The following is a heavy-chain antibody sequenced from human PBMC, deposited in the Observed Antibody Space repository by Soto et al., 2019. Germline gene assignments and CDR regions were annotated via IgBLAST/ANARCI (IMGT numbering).Heavy chain of an antibody. J-gene: IGHJ4*02. D-gene: IGHD2-21*01. CDR3: AITYCRDNSCPRDFDF. CDR1: GGTFNTYT. CDR2: FIPILDMA. Sequence: QVQVVQSGAEVKKPESSVKVSCKPSGGTFNTYTVNWVRLAPGHGLEWMGRFIPILDMANYAQKCQDRVKITADRATFTAYMELNSLTSDDTAVYYCAITYCRDNSCPRDFDFWGPGTRVTVSS. V-gene: IGHV1-69*02.